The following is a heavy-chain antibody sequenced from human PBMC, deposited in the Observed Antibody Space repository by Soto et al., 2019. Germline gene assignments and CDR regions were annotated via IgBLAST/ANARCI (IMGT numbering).Heavy chain of an antibody. CDR2: INPKSGGT. J-gene: IGHJ6*02. D-gene: IGHD2-8*01. CDR3: ARGDSTDCSNGVCSFFYNHDMDV. V-gene: IGHV1-2*04. Sequence: ASLKVSCKASGYSFTDYHIHWVRQAPGQGLEWLGRINPKSGGTSTAQKFQGWVTMTTDTSISTASMELTRLTSDDTAIYYCARGDSTDCSNGVCSFFYNHDMDVWGQGTTVTVSS. CDR1: GYSFTDYH.